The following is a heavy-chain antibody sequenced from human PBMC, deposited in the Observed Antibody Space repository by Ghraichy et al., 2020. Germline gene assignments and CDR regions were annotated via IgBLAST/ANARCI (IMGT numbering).Heavy chain of an antibody. D-gene: IGHD5-24*01. V-gene: IGHV3-33*01. CDR2: IWYDGSNK. CDR1: GFTFSSYG. J-gene: IGHJ6*02. CDR3: ARDSFSEMATTYYYYYGMDV. Sequence: GGSLRLSCAASGFTFSSYGMHWVRQAPGKGLEWVAVIWYDGSNKYYADSVKGRFTISRDNSKNTLYLQMNSLRAEDTAVYYCARDSFSEMATTYYYYYGMDVWGQGTTVTVSS.